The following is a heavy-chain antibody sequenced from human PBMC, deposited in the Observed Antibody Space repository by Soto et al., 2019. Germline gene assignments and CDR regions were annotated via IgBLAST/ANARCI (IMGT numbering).Heavy chain of an antibody. J-gene: IGHJ4*02. D-gene: IGHD2-2*01. CDR3: ARGCSGISCSAHYY. CDR2: ISGSGGST. Sequence: GGSLRLSCAASGFTFSSYAMSWVRQAPGKGLEWVSAISGSGGSTYYADSVKGRFTISRDNSKNTLYLQMNSLRSDDTAVYYCARGCSGISCSAHYYWGQGTLVTVSS. V-gene: IGHV3-23*01. CDR1: GFTFSSYA.